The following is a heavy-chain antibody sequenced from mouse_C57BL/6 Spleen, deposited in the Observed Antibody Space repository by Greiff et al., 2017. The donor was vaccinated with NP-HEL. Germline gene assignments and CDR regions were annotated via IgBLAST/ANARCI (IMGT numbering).Heavy chain of an antibody. Sequence: EVKVVESGGGLVKPGGSLKLSCAASGFTFSSYAMSWVRQTPEKRLEWVATISDGGSYTYYPDNVKGRFTISRDNAKNNLYLQMSHLKSEDTAMYYCASDSNYWYFDVWGTGTTVTVSS. CDR3: ASDSNYWYFDV. CDR2: ISDGGSYT. D-gene: IGHD2-5*01. J-gene: IGHJ1*03. V-gene: IGHV5-4*03. CDR1: GFTFSSYA.